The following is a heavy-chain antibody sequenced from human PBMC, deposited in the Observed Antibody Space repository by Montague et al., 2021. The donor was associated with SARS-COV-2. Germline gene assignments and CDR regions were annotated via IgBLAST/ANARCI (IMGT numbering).Heavy chain of an antibody. CDR1: GNPLTELS. D-gene: IGHD3-22*01. CDR3: ATIPLHYYDSSRYFDY. J-gene: IGHJ4*02. CDR2: FDPEDGET. V-gene: IGHV1-24*01. Sequence: SVKVSCKVSGNPLTELSMHWVRQAPGKGLEWMGGFDPEDGETVYAQKFQGRVTMTEDTSTDTAYMELSSLRSEDTAVYYCATIPLHYYDSSRYFDYWGQGTLVTVSS.